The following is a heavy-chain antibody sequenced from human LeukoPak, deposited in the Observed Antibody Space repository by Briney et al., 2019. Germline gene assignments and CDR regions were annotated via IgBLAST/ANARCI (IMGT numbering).Heavy chain of an antibody. CDR2: IYSGENT. V-gene: IGHV3-53*01. J-gene: IGHJ4*02. CDR1: GFTVSSNY. CDR3: ARATMGYFDY. D-gene: IGHD3-3*01. Sequence: GESLRLSCAASGFTVSSNYMSWVRQAPGKGLEWVSVIYSGENTYYADSVKGRFTISRDNSKNTLYLQMNSLRAEDTAVYYCARATMGYFDYWGQGTLVTVSS.